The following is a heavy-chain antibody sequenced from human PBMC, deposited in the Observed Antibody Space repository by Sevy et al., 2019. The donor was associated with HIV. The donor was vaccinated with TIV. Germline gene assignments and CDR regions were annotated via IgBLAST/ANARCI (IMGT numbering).Heavy chain of an antibody. Sequence: GGSLRLSCAASGFTFSSYWMTWVRQAPGKGLEWVANIKQDMSEKYYADSVKGRFTISTDNARNSLYLQMESLRAEDTAVYYCARAQQVTMLVVIGGLYFDFWGQGTLVTVSS. V-gene: IGHV3-7*01. J-gene: IGHJ4*02. CDR2: IKQDMSEK. CDR3: ARAQQVTMLVVIGGLYFDF. D-gene: IGHD3-22*01. CDR1: GFTFSSYW.